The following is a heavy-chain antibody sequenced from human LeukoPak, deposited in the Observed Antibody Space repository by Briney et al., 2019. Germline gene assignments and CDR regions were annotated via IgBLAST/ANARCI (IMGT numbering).Heavy chain of an antibody. V-gene: IGHV4-39*01. CDR1: GGSISSSSHY. CDR2: IYYSGST. CDR3: ARHWAYCSGGTCYSFDD. D-gene: IGHD2-15*01. J-gene: IGHJ4*02. Sequence: SETLSLTCIVSGGSISSSSHYWGWIRQPPGKGLEWIGSIYYSGSTYYSTSFKSRVTISVDTSKNQFSLKLRSVTAADTAVYHCARHWAYCSGGTCYSFDDWGQGTLVTVSS.